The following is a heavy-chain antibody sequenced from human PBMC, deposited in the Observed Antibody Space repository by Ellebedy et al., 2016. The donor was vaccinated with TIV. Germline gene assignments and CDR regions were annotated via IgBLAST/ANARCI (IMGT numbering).Heavy chain of an antibody. J-gene: IGHJ4*02. Sequence: GGSLRLXXAASGFTFSSYWMSWVRQAPGKGLEWVANIKQDGSEKYYVDSVKGRFTISRDNAKNSLYLQMNSLRAEDTAVYYCASSTYYGGSTYYDFWSGYYDYWGQGTLVTVSS. CDR3: ASSTYYGGSTYYDFWSGYYDY. V-gene: IGHV3-7*01. CDR2: IKQDGSEK. D-gene: IGHD3-3*01. CDR1: GFTFSSYW.